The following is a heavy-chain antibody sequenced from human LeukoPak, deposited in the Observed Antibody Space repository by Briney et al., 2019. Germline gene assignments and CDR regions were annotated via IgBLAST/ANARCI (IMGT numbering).Heavy chain of an antibody. V-gene: IGHV3-23*01. CDR3: AKPFCGGDCYSGPGYYFDN. CDR1: GFTFSSYG. CDR2: ISGSGGST. Sequence: PGGSLRLSCAASGFTFSSYGMSWVRQAPGKGLEWVSGISGSGGSTYYADSVKGRFTISRDNSKNTLYLQMNSLRAEDTAVYYCAKPFCGGDCYSGPGYYFDNWGQGTLVTVSS. J-gene: IGHJ4*02. D-gene: IGHD2-21*02.